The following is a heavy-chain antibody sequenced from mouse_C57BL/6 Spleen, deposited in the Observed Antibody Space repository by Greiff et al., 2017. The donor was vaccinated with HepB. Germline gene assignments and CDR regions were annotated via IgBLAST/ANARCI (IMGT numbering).Heavy chain of an antibody. V-gene: IGHV1-54*01. J-gene: IGHJ1*03. CDR2: INPGSGGT. CDR3: ARSPLSTVVFDV. D-gene: IGHD1-1*01. Sequence: VHLVESGAELVRPGTSVKVSCKASGYAFTNYLIEWVKQRPGQGLEWIGVINPGSGGTNYNEKFKGKATLTADKSSSTAYMQLSSLTSEDSAVYFCARSPLSTVVFDVWGTGTTVTVSS. CDR1: GYAFTNYL.